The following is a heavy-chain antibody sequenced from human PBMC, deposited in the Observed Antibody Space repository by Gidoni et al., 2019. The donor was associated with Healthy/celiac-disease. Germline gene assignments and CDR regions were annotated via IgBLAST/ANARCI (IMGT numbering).Heavy chain of an antibody. V-gene: IGHV3-30-3*01. CDR3: ARDLVIDY. CDR2: ISYDGSNK. Sequence: QVQLVESGGGVVQPGRSLRLSCAASGFTFSSYAMHWVRQAPGKGLEWVAVISYDGSNKYYADSVKGRFTISRDNSKNTLYLQMNSLRAEDTAVYYCARDLVIDYWGQGTLVTVSS. J-gene: IGHJ4*02. CDR1: GFTFSSYA. D-gene: IGHD6-13*01.